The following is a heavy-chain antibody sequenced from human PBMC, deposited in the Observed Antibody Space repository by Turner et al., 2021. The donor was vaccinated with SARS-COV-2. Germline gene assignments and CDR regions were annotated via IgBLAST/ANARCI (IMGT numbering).Heavy chain of an antibody. CDR1: GYTLIGLC. D-gene: IGHD3-22*01. CDR2: FDPEEGET. CDR3: ATAPAHYYDSSGSKGFYYYYDGMDV. J-gene: IGHJ6*02. V-gene: IGHV1-24*01. Sequence: QVQLVQSGAEAKRPGASLKVTCKVSGYTLIGLCIHWVRQAPGKGLEGRGGFDPEEGETIYAQKVQDRVSMTDDTSTDTAYMTLSSLRSEDTGVYNWATAPAHYYDSSGSKGFYYYYDGMDVWGQGTTVTVSS.